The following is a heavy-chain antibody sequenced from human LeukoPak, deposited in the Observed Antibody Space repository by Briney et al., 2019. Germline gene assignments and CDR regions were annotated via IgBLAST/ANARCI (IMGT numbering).Heavy chain of an antibody. CDR3: ARGSRYYDILTGYFNDY. J-gene: IGHJ4*02. Sequence: GGSLRLSCAASGFTLSSYAMHWVRQAPGKGLEYVSAISSNGGSTYYANSVKGRFTTSRDNSKNTLYLQMGSLRAEDMAVYYCARGSRYYDILTGYFNDYWGQGTLVTVSS. V-gene: IGHV3-64*01. D-gene: IGHD3-9*01. CDR2: ISSNGGST. CDR1: GFTLSSYA.